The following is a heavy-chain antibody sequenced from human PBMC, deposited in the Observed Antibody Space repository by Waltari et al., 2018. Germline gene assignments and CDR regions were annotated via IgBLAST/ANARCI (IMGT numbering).Heavy chain of an antibody. J-gene: IGHJ3*02. CDR2: IWYDGSNK. V-gene: IGHV3-30*18. Sequence: QVQLVESGGGVVQPGRSLRLSCAASGFTFSSYGMHWVRQAPGKGLEWVAVIWYDGSNKYYADSVKGRFTISRDNSKNTLYLQMNSLRAEDTAMYYCAKPYYYDSSGYSALDIWGQGTMVTVSS. CDR1: GFTFSSYG. CDR3: AKPYYYDSSGYSALDI. D-gene: IGHD3-22*01.